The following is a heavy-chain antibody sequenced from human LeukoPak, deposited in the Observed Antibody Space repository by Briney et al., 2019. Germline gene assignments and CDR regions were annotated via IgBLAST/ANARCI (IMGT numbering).Heavy chain of an antibody. Sequence: WASVKVSCKASGYTFTSYGISWVRQAPGQGLEWMGWISAYNGNTNYAQKLQGRVTMTTDTSTSTAYMELSRLRSDDTAVYYCARDRGSGSYEGWFDPWGQGTLVTVSS. CDR1: GYTFTSYG. V-gene: IGHV1-18*01. CDR2: ISAYNGNT. D-gene: IGHD3-10*01. CDR3: ARDRGSGSYEGWFDP. J-gene: IGHJ5*02.